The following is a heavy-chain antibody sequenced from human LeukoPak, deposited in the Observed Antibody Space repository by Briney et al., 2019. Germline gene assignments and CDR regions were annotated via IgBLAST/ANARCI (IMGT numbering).Heavy chain of an antibody. J-gene: IGHJ4*02. V-gene: IGHV4-4*07. CDR1: GGSISSYY. CDR3: ARSSLGYDILTGPLDY. CDR2: IYTSGST. Sequence: SETLSLTCTVSGGSISSYYWSWIRQPAGKGLEWIGRIYTSGSTNYNPSLKSRVIMSVDTSKNQFSLKLSSVTAADTAVYYCARSSLGYDILTGPLDYWGQGTLVTVSS. D-gene: IGHD3-9*01.